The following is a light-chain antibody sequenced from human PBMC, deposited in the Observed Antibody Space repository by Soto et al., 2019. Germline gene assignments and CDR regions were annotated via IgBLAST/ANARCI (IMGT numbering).Light chain of an antibody. CDR1: QSISDN. CDR3: QQYKSWPPLT. J-gene: IGKJ4*01. V-gene: IGKV3-15*01. CDR2: GAS. Sequence: DIVMTQPPAILSVSLGERATLSCLASQSISDNLAWYQQRSGQAPRLLIYGASTRATGVPARFSGSGSGTEVTLTISSLQSDDFAIYYCQQYKSWPPLTFGGGTKVE.